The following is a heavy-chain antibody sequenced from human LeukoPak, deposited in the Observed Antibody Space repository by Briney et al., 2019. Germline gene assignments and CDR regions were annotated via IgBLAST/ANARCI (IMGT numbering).Heavy chain of an antibody. CDR3: AKEMKNTYGKAYDY. D-gene: IGHD5-18*01. Sequence: GGSLRLSCAASAFTVSSNYMNWVRQAPGKGLEGVSIIYSGGSTYYADSVKGRLTISRDNSKNTLYLQMDSLRAEDTAVYYCAKEMKNTYGKAYDYWGQGTLVTVSS. V-gene: IGHV3-53*01. CDR2: IYSGGST. CDR1: AFTVSSNY. J-gene: IGHJ4*02.